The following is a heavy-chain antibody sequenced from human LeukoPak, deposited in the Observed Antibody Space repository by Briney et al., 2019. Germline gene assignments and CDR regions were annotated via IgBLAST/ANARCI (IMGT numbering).Heavy chain of an antibody. V-gene: IGHV1-2*02. CDR1: GYAFTCYY. Sequence: ASVKVSFKASGYAFTCYYMHWVRQAPGQGLEWMGWINPNSGGTNYAQKFQGRVTMTRDTSISTAYMELSRLRSDDTAVYYCARTKGVTTLYYYYGMDVWGQGTTVTVSS. CDR2: INPNSGGT. CDR3: ARTKGVTTLYYYYGMDV. D-gene: IGHD4-17*01. J-gene: IGHJ6*02.